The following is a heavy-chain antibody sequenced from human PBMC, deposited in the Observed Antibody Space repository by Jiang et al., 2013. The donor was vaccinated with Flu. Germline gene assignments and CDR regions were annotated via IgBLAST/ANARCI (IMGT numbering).Heavy chain of an antibody. CDR2: ISYDGSNK. V-gene: IGHV3-30*03. J-gene: IGHJ4*02. CDR3: ARDRTYWDDFWSGYYGPIDY. D-gene: IGHD3-3*01. CDR1: GFTFSNYG. Sequence: VQLVESGGGVVQPGRSLRLSCAASGFTFSNYGMHWVRQAPGKGLEWMAIISYDGSNKYYADSVKGRFTISRDNSKNTLYLQMNSLRAEDTAVYYCARDRTYWDDFWSGYYGPIDYWGQGTLVTVSS.